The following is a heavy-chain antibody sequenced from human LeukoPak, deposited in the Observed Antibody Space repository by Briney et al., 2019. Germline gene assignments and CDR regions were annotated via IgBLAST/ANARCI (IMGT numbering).Heavy chain of an antibody. D-gene: IGHD6-6*01. J-gene: IGHJ4*02. CDR1: GFTFSSYE. CDR3: ASDSSPGNY. CDR2: ISSSGSTI. V-gene: IGHV3-48*03. Sequence: GGSLRLSCAASGFTFSSYEMNWVRQAPGKGLEWVSYISSSGSTIYYADSVKGRFTISRDNAKNSLYLQMNSLRAEGTAVYYCASDSSPGNYWGRGTLVTVSS.